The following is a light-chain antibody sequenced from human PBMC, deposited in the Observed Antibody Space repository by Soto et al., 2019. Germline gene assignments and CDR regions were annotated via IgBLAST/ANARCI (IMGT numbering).Light chain of an antibody. V-gene: IGKV3-20*01. CDR3: QQYGSAPHT. J-gene: IGKJ2*01. CDR2: GAS. CDR1: QSVSSSY. Sequence: ESVLTHYPGTLSLSPGEIATLSCRASQSVSSSYLAWYQHKPGQAPRLLIYGASSRATGIPDRFSGSGSGTDVTLNSSRLEPEDFAVYYCQQYGSAPHTVGQGTKLVIK.